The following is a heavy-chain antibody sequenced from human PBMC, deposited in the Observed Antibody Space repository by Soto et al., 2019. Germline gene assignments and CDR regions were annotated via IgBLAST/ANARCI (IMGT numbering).Heavy chain of an antibody. CDR2: FIPFSSTT. D-gene: IGHD4-4*01. Sequence: QVQLVQSGAEVKKPGSSVKVSCKASGGTFSDYPLSWVRQAPGQGLEWMGTFIPFSSTTNYAQKFQGRVTITADKSTSTADMAMRSLRTEDAAGFDCSMGGMTAVTIRWVDPWGQGTLVTVSS. CDR3: SMGGMTAVTIRWVDP. V-gene: IGHV1-69*06. CDR1: GGTFSDYP. J-gene: IGHJ5*02.